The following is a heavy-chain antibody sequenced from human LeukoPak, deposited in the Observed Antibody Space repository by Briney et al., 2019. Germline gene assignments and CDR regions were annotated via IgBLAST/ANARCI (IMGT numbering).Heavy chain of an antibody. CDR1: GASISSYD. CDR2: IYYSGST. V-gene: IGHV4-59*01. J-gene: IGHJ4*02. Sequence: SETLSLTCTVSGASISSYDWIWIRQPPGKGLEWIGYIYYSGSTNYNPSLKSRVTIPVDTSKNQFSLKLSSVTAADTAVYYCACGRDDSSGSPYYFDYWGQGTLVTVSS. D-gene: IGHD3-22*01. CDR3: ACGRDDSSGSPYYFDY.